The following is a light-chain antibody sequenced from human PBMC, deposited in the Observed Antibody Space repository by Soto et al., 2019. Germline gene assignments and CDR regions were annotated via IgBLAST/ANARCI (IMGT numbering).Light chain of an antibody. Sequence: IPVTHSPPSLSASYVYRVTKSGRASQGINNDLAWYQQKPGKAPKLLIYAASTLQSGVPSRFSGSGSGTDFTLTISSLQPEDFATYYCLLDFRYFWAFGQGTKVDIK. J-gene: IGKJ1*01. V-gene: IGKV1-6*02. CDR2: AAS. CDR1: QGINND. CDR3: LLDFRYFWA.